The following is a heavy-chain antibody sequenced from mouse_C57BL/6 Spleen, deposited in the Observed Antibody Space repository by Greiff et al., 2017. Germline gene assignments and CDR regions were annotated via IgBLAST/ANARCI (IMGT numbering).Heavy chain of an antibody. CDR3: ARRRIYYDYDDYSMDY. D-gene: IGHD2-4*01. CDR2: IYPGDGDT. CDR1: GYAFSSSW. J-gene: IGHJ4*01. V-gene: IGHV1-82*01. Sequence: VQLQQSGPELVKPGASVKISCKASGYAFSSSWMNWVKQRPGKGLEWIGRIYPGDGDTNYNGKFKGKATLTADKSSSTAYMQLSSLTSEDSAVYFCARRRIYYDYDDYSMDYWGQGTSVTVSS.